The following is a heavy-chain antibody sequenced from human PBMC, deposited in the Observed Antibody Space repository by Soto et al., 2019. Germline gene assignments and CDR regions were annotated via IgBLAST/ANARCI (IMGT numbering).Heavy chain of an antibody. Sequence: PSETLSLTCTVSCGSISSSRYDWGWVRQPPGKGREGVGSIYYSGSTYDNPSLKSRGPISVDTSKNQFSLKLSSVTAADTAVYSCASSKVPAAAILSGWFDPWGEGTLVTVSS. J-gene: IGHJ5*02. V-gene: IGHV4-39*01. CDR3: ASSKVPAAAILSGWFDP. D-gene: IGHD2-2*01. CDR2: IYYSGST. CDR1: CGSISSSRYD.